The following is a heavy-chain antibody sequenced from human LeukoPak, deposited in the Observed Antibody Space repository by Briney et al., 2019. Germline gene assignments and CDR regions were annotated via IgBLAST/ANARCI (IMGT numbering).Heavy chain of an antibody. J-gene: IGHJ4*02. CDR3: AREDIVVVVAATEYYFDY. CDR2: ISYDGSNK. Sequence: GGSLRLSCAASGFTFSSYAMPWVRQAPGKGLEWVAVISYDGSNKYYADSVKGRFTISRDNSKNTLYLQMNSLRAEDTAVYYCAREDIVVVVAATEYYFDYWGQGTLVTVSS. V-gene: IGHV3-30*01. CDR1: GFTFSSYA. D-gene: IGHD2-15*01.